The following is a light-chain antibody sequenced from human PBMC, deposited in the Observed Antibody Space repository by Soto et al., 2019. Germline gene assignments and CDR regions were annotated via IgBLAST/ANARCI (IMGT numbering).Light chain of an antibody. CDR2: SND. J-gene: IGLJ3*02. Sequence: QLVLTQPPSASGTPGQRVTISCTGSSSNIGSNTVNWYQQVPGTTPKLLIHSNDQRPSGVPGRFSGSKSGTSASLAISGLQSEDEADYYCAAWDDSLNGRGVFGGGTKVTVL. CDR3: AAWDDSLNGRGV. V-gene: IGLV1-44*01. CDR1: SSNIGSNT.